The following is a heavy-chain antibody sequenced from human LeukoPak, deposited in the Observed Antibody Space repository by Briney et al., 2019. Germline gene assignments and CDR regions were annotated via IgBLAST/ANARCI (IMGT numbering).Heavy chain of an antibody. CDR1: GGSISSYY. CDR3: ARLGYSYGPFDY. D-gene: IGHD5-18*01. Sequence: SETLSLTCTVSGGSISSYYWSWIRHPPGKGLEWIGYIYYSGSTNYNPSLKSRVTISVDTSKNQFSLKLSSVTAADTAAYYYARLGYSYGPFDYWGQGTLVTVSS. CDR2: IYYSGST. V-gene: IGHV4-59*08. J-gene: IGHJ4*02.